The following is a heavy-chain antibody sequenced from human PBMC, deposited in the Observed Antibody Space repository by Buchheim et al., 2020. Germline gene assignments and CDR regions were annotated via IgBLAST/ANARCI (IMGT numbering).Heavy chain of an antibody. Sequence: EVQLLESGGGLVQPGGSLRLSCAASGFTFSSYAMSWVRQSPGEGRECVSAISGRWGSTYYADSVEGRFTLSRENSEHTVYLQMNSLRAEDTAVYYCAKSPPLYCSGGSCPFYGMDVWGQGTT. V-gene: IGHV3-23*01. CDR2: ISGRWGST. J-gene: IGHJ6*02. CDR1: GFTFSSYA. D-gene: IGHD2-15*01. CDR3: AKSPPLYCSGGSCPFYGMDV.